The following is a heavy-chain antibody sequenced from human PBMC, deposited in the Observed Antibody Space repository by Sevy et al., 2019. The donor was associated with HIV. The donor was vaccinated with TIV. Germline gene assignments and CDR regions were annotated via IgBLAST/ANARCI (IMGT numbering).Heavy chain of an antibody. CDR3: ARGRQAYVVVVPSTVPFDY. J-gene: IGHJ4*02. Sequence: SETLSLTCAVYGGSFSGYFWNWIRQSPGKGLEWIGEINHTGTLKYNPSLKSRVTISVDASKNQLSLHLSSVTVADTAIYYCARGRQAYVVVVPSTVPFDYWGQGTLVTVSS. CDR2: INHTGTL. CDR1: GGSFSGYF. V-gene: IGHV4-34*01. D-gene: IGHD2-2*01.